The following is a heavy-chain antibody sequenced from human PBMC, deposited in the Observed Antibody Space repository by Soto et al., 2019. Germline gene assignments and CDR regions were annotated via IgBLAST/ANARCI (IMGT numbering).Heavy chain of an antibody. J-gene: IGHJ6*02. V-gene: IGHV1-69*13. CDR3: ASWASRRLQPYYYYYGMDV. CDR1: GGTFSSYA. CDR2: IIPICGTA. D-gene: IGHD4-17*01. Sequence: SVKVSCKASGGTFSSYAISWLRQAPGQGLEWMGGIIPICGTANYAQKFQGRVTITADESTSTAYMELSSLRSEDTAVYYCASWASRRLQPYYYYYGMDVWGQGTTVTVSS.